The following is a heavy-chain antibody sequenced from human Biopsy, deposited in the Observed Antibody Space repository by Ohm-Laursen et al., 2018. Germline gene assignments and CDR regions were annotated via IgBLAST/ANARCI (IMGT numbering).Heavy chain of an antibody. Sequence: SLRLSCAASGFTFSNYAMTWVRQAPGKGLEWVSAISDIGSSTFYSDSVKGRFTISRDNSKKTPYLQMNSLRAEDTAIYCCAKDQPDLAVVVAAHWYFDLWGRGTLVTVSS. CDR3: AKDQPDLAVVVAAHWYFDL. CDR2: ISDIGSST. D-gene: IGHD2-15*01. CDR1: GFTFSNYA. V-gene: IGHV3-23*01. J-gene: IGHJ2*01.